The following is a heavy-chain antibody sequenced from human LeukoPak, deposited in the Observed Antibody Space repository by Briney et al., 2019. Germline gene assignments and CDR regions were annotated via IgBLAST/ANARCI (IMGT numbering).Heavy chain of an antibody. D-gene: IGHD3-22*01. Sequence: SETLSLTCTVSGGSISSSSYYWGWIRQPPGKGLEWIGSIYYSGSTYYNPSLKSRVTISVDTSKNQFSLKLSSVTAADTAVYYCLRGYYYDSRDAFDIRGQGTMVTVSS. CDR2: IYYSGST. J-gene: IGHJ3*02. V-gene: IGHV4-39*01. CDR1: GGSISSSSYY. CDR3: LRGYYYDSRDAFDI.